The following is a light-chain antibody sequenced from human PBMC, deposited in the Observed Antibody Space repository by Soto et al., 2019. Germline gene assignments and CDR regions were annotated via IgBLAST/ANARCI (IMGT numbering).Light chain of an antibody. Sequence: QSALTQPASVSGSPGQSITISCTGTSSDVGTYNYVSWYQQHPGIAPKLLIFEVTNRPSGVSHRFSGSKSGNTASLTISGLQAEDEAHYYCSSYTRSSTWLFGGGTKLTVL. CDR2: EVT. CDR3: SSYTRSSTWL. J-gene: IGLJ3*02. CDR1: SSDVGTYNY. V-gene: IGLV2-14*01.